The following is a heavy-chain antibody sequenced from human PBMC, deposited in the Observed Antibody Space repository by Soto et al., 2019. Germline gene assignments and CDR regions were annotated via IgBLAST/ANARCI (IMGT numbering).Heavy chain of an antibody. V-gene: IGHV3-48*02. CDR1: GFTFSSYS. CDR2: ISSSSSTI. Sequence: PGGSLRLSCAASGFTFSSYSMNWVRQAPGKGLEWVSYISSSSSTIYYADSVKGRFTISRDNAKNSLYLQMNSLRDEDTAVYYCALRGPPRGYSGYDYFDYWGQGTLVTVSS. J-gene: IGHJ4*02. D-gene: IGHD5-12*01. CDR3: ALRGPPRGYSGYDYFDY.